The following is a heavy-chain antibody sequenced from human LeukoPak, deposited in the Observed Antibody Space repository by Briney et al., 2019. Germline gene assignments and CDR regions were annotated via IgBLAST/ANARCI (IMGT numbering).Heavy chain of an antibody. Sequence: GGSLRPSCAASGFTFSDYYMSWIRQAPGKGLEWVAYITSSGDDIYYADSVKGRFTISRDNAKNALFLRMSSLRVEDTATYYCASDIVATSGDFWGQGTLVSVSS. CDR2: ITSSGDDI. D-gene: IGHD5-12*01. V-gene: IGHV3-11*01. J-gene: IGHJ4*02. CDR3: ASDIVATSGDF. CDR1: GFTFSDYY.